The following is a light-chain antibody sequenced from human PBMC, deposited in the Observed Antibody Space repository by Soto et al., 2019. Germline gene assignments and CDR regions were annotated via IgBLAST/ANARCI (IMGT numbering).Light chain of an antibody. CDR3: QSYDSSLSGGV. CDR1: SCNIGAGYD. Sequence: QSVLTQPPSVSGAPGQRVTISCTGSSCNIGAGYDVHWYQQLPGTAPKLLIYGNSNRPSRVPDRFSGSKSGTSASLAITGLQAEDEADYYCQSYDSSLSGGVFGGGTKLTVL. J-gene: IGLJ3*02. V-gene: IGLV1-40*01. CDR2: GNS.